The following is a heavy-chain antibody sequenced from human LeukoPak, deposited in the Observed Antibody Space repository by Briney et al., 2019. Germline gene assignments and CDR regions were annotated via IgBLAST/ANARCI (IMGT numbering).Heavy chain of an antibody. CDR1: GYTLTELS. J-gene: IGHJ4*02. CDR2: IIPILGIA. CDR3: ARDIVVVPAALDY. V-gene: IGHV1-69*04. Sequence: ASVKVSCKVSGYTLTELSMHWVRQAPGKGLEWMGRIIPILGIANYAQKFQGRVTITADKSTSTAYMELSSLRSEATAVYYCARDIVVVPAALDYWGQGTLVTVSS. D-gene: IGHD2-2*01.